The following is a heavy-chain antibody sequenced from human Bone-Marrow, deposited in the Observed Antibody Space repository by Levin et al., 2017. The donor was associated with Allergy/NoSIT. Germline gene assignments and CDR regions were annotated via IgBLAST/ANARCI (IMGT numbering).Heavy chain of an antibody. CDR2: IWYDGTNK. J-gene: IGHJ4*02. D-gene: IGHD6-6*01. V-gene: IGHV3-33*03. CDR3: GSGSEYGTSSGEEFDY. CDR1: GFSFSSFG. Sequence: PGGSLRLSCAASGFSFSSFGMHWVRQAPGKGLEWVAVIWYDGTNKYHADSVKGRFTISRDNSKNTLYLQMNSLRVEDTAIYYCGSGSEYGTSSGEEFDYWGQGTLVTVSS.